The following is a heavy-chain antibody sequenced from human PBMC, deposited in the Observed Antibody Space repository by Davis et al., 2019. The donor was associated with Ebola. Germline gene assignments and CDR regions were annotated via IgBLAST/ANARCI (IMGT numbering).Heavy chain of an antibody. CDR1: GYIFTSYT. J-gene: IGHJ4*02. CDR2: INAGSGDT. Sequence: AASVKVSCKVSGYIFTSYTIHWVRQAPGQGLEWMGCINAGSGDTKYSQKFQGRVTITRDTSATTAYMELSSLRSEDAAVYYCARGPSMVQGLIIDWGQGSLVTVSS. V-gene: IGHV1-3*01. D-gene: IGHD3-10*01. CDR3: ARGPSMVQGLIID.